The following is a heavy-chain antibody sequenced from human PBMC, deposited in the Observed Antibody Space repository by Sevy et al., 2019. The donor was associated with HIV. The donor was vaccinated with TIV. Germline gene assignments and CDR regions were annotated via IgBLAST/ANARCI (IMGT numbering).Heavy chain of an antibody. J-gene: IGHJ6*02. CDR1: GVTFSSYG. CDR3: ARVGYCRGGTCFSGFYYAMDV. CDR2: VYSGGAT. Sequence: GGSLRLSCAASGVTFSSYGIHWVRQAPGKGLEWVAVVYSGGATYYADSVKGRFTISRDKSKSTLYLQMKSLRAEDTAVYYCARVGYCRGGTCFSGFYYAMDVWGQGTTVTVSS. V-gene: IGHV3-53*01. D-gene: IGHD2-15*01.